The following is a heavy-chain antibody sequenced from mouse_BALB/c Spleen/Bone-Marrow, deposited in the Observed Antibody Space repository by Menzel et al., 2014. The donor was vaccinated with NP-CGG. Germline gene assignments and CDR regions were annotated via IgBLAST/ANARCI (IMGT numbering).Heavy chain of an antibody. CDR1: GYTFTSYW. D-gene: IGHD1-1*01. V-gene: IGHV1-7*01. CDR2: INPSTGYT. CDR3: ARLTTVVPYDY. Sequence: VQLQQSGAELAKPGASVKMSCKASGYTFTSYWMHWVKQRPGQGLEWIGYINPSTGYTEYNQKFKDKATLTADKSSSTAYVQLSSLTSEDSAVYYCARLTTVVPYDYWGQGTTLTVSS. J-gene: IGHJ2*01.